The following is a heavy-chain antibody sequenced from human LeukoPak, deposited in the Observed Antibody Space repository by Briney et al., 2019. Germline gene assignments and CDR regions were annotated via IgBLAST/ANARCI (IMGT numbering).Heavy chain of an antibody. V-gene: IGHV4-61*02. Sequence: SETLSLTCTVSGNSISSGDNYWSWLRQPAGTGLEWIGRIYTSGSTNYNPSLKSRVTISGDTSKNQFSLKLSSVTAADTAVYYCARGVWGSYRFDYWGQGTLVTVSS. CDR2: IYTSGST. CDR3: ARGVWGSYRFDY. J-gene: IGHJ4*02. CDR1: GNSISSGDNY. D-gene: IGHD3-16*02.